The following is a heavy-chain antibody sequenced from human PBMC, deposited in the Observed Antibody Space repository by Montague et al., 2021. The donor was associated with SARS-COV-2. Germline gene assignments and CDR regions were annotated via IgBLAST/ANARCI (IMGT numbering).Heavy chain of an antibody. CDR2: ISSSGSTI. CDR1: GFTFSNYE. V-gene: IGHV3-48*03. CDR3: ARDLGYGDFYYYGMDV. Sequence: SLRLSCAASGFTFSNYEMNWVRQAPGKGLEWVLYISSSGSTIYYADSVKGRFTISRDNAQNSLYLQMNSLRAEYTGVYYCARDLGYGDFYYYGMDVWGQGTTVTVSS. D-gene: IGHD4-17*01. J-gene: IGHJ6*02.